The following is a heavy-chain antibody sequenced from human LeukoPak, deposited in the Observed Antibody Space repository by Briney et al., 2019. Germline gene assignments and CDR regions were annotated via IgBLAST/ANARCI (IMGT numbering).Heavy chain of an antibody. J-gene: IGHJ4*02. CDR2: INTDARST. CDR3: AKGGYGGSYYLYYSDY. CDR1: GFSFSTYW. V-gene: IGHV3-74*01. D-gene: IGHD1-26*01. Sequence: GGSLRLSCAASGFSFSTYWMHWVRQAPGKGLEWVSRINTDARSTSYADSVKGRFTISRDNGKNTLYLQMNSLRADDTAVYYCAKGGYGGSYYLYYSDYWGQGNLVTVSS.